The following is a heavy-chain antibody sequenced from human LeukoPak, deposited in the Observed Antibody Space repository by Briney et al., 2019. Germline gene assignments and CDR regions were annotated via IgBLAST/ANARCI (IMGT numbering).Heavy chain of an antibody. CDR3: ARDLRGKSDY. V-gene: IGHV3-74*01. CDR2: INPDGSRT. CDR1: GFTFSNYW. Sequence: AVSLRLSCAASGFTFSNYWVHWVRQGPGHGLVWVSRINPDGSRTDHADSVKGRFTISRDNANNTLYLQMNSLRAEDTAVYFCARDLRGKSDYWGQGTLVTVSS. J-gene: IGHJ4*02. D-gene: IGHD4-23*01.